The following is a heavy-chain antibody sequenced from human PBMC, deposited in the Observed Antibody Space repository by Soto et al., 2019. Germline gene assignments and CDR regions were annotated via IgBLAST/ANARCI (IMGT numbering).Heavy chain of an antibody. CDR3: ARATQSYYDTSGYYSYVH. CDR1: GFSFSSVW. CDR2: IKYDGSEE. J-gene: IGHJ4*02. V-gene: IGHV3-7*03. D-gene: IGHD3-22*01. Sequence: GGSLRLSCVVSGFSFSSVWMTWVCQAPGKGLECVANIKYDGSEEYYVDSVKGRFTISRDNAKSSLYLQMNNLRAEDTAFYFCARATQSYYDTSGYYSYVHWGQGAQVTVSS.